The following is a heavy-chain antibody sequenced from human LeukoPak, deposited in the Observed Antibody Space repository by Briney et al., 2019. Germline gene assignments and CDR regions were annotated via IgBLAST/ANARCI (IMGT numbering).Heavy chain of an antibody. V-gene: IGHV2-70*11. D-gene: IGHD1-26*01. CDR3: ARIRSTGSQSFDY. Sequence: SGPTLVNPTQTLTLTFTFSGFSLSTTGMCGTWIRQPPGKALEWLARIDWDDDKYYNTSLKTRLTSSKDTSKNQVVLAMANMDPVDTATYYCARIRSTGSQSFDYWGQGTLVTVSS. CDR2: IDWDDDK. CDR1: GFSLSTTGMC. J-gene: IGHJ4*02.